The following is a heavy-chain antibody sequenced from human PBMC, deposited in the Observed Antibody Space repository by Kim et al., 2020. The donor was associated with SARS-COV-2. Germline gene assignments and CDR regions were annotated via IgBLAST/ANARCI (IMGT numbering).Heavy chain of an antibody. V-gene: IGHV3-43*01. Sequence: YADSVKGRFTISRDNSKNSLYLQMNSLRTEDTALYYCAKDAVYYVGGMDVWGQGTTVTVSS. J-gene: IGHJ6*02. D-gene: IGHD3-16*01. CDR3: AKDAVYYVGGMDV.